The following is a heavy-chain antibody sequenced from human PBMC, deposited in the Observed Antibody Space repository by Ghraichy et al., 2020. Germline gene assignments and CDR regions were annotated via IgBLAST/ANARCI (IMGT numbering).Heavy chain of an antibody. CDR3: ARNVPTETSRLLVRGIITWYFDL. D-gene: IGHD3-10*01. CDR1: GGSISYYS. CDR2: IYYSGTT. J-gene: IGHJ2*01. Sequence: SETLSLTCTVSGGSISYYSWSWIRQTPGKGLEWIGYIYYSGTTDYNPSLKSRVTISVDTSKNQFSLNLSSVTASDTAVYYCARNVPTETSRLLVRGIITWYFDLWGRGTLVTVSS. V-gene: IGHV4-59*01.